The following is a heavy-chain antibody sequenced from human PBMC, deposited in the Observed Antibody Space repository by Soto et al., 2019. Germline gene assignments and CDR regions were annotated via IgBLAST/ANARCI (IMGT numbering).Heavy chain of an antibody. Sequence: EVQLLDSGGGLVQPGGSLRLSCAASGFAFSTYAMSWVRQAPGQGLEWVSSISFSGGTTYYADSVKGRLTISRDNSKNILYLQMTSLRAEDTAISFCAKEWAGDAFDVWGQGTMVTVSS. J-gene: IGHJ3*01. V-gene: IGHV3-23*01. CDR1: GFAFSTYA. CDR3: AKEWAGDAFDV. D-gene: IGHD6-19*01. CDR2: ISFSGGTT.